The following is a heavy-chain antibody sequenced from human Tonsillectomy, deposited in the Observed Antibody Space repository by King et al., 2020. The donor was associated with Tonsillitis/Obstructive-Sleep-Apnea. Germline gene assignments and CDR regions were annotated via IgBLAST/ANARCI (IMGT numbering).Heavy chain of an antibody. CDR3: ARKYYDILTGQKY. J-gene: IGHJ4*02. V-gene: IGHV3-23*04. D-gene: IGHD3-9*01. CDR2: ISGGGHST. CDR1: GFTFSTFA. Sequence: VQLVESGGGLVQPGGSLRLSCAASGFTFSTFAMSWVRQAPGKGLEWVSAISGGGHSTYYADSVKGRFTISRDNSKNTMYLQMNSLRAEDTAVYYCARKYYDILTGQKYGGQGTLVTVSS.